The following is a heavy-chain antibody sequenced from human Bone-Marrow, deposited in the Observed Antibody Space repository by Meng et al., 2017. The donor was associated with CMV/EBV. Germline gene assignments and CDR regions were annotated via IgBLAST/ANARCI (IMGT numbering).Heavy chain of an antibody. CDR1: GGSVSFGDYY. V-gene: IGHV4-61*08. CDR3: ARLDYRWGYFFDS. CDR2: IYYSGST. D-gene: IGHD4-11*01. Sequence: SETLSLTCSVAGGSVSFGDYYWNWIRQPPGKGLEWIGYIYYSGSTKYNPSLKSRGTMSMDSSKNQFSLRLSSVTTADTDVDYCARLDYRWGYFFDSWGQGKLVTVSS. J-gene: IGHJ4*02.